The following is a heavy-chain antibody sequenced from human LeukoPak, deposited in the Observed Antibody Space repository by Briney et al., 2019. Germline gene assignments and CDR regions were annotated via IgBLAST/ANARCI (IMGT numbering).Heavy chain of an antibody. J-gene: IGHJ1*01. CDR2: INPSGGST. D-gene: IGHD3-3*01. V-gene: IGHV1-46*03. CDR1: GYTFTSYY. Sequence: ASVKVSCKASGYTFTSYYMHWVRQAPGQGLEWMGIINPSGGSTSYAQKFQGRVTMTRDTFTSTVYMELSSLRSEDTAVYYCARGGGITIFGVVIMREYFQHWGPGTLVTVSS. CDR3: ARGGGITIFGVVIMREYFQH.